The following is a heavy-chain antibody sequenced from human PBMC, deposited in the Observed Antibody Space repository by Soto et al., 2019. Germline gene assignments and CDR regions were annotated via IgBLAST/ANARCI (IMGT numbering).Heavy chain of an antibody. CDR2: TIPVFNTA. V-gene: IGHV1-69*06. CDR1: GGTLSDDG. D-gene: IGHD3-10*01. J-gene: IGHJ3*02. Sequence: QVRLEQSGAEVKKPGSSVKVSCKASGGTLSDDGVAWLRQAPGQGLEWMGGTIPVFNTAKYAQKFQGRVTVTADKFTNIAYMELSSLRSEHTAFYFCARGVYGSGNYYTGPSAFDIWGQGTMVIVSS. CDR3: ARGVYGSGNYYTGPSAFDI.